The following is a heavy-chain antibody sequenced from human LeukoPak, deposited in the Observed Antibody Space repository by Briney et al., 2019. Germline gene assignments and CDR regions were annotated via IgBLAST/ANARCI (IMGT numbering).Heavy chain of an antibody. V-gene: IGHV3-21*01. CDR2: ISSNSSFI. CDR1: GFTFSSYS. D-gene: IGHD3-22*01. CDR3: ARDPLYYDSSGYYGGFDY. J-gene: IGHJ4*02. Sequence: PGGSLRLSCAASGFTFSSYSMNWVRQAPGKGLEWVSSISSNSSFIYYADSVKGRFTISRDNAKNSLYLQMNSLRAKDTAVYYCARDPLYYDSSGYYGGFDYWGQGTLVTVSS.